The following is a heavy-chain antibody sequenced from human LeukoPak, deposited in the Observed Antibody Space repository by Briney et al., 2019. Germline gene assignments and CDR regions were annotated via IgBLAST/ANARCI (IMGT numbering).Heavy chain of an antibody. D-gene: IGHD4-23*01. CDR3: ARDYGGNSEGFDY. V-gene: IGHV1-46*01. CDR2: INPSGGST. CDR1: GYTFTSYY. J-gene: IGHJ4*02. Sequence: ASVKVSCKASGYTFTSYYMHWVRQAPGQGLEWMGIINPSGGSTSYAQKFQGGATMTRDMSTSTVYMELSSLRSEDTAVYYCARDYGGNSEGFDYWGQGTLVTVSS.